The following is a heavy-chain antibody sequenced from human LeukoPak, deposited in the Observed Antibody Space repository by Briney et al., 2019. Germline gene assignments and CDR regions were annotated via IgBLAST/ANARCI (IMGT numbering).Heavy chain of an antibody. CDR3: ARGTAEWEYPW. J-gene: IGHJ4*02. CDR2: INPNSGGT. Sequence: GASVKVSCKASGYTFTDYYMHWVRQAPGQGLEWMGWINPNSGGTNYAQQFQGRVTMTRDTSISTGYMELSRLRSDDTAVYYCARGTAEWEYPWWGQGTLVTVSS. V-gene: IGHV1-2*02. CDR1: GYTFTDYY. D-gene: IGHD1-26*01.